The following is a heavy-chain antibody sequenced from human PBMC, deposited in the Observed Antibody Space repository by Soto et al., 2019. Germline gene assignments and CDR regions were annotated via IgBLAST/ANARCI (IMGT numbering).Heavy chain of an antibody. V-gene: IGHV3-33*01. CDR2: IWHDGSDR. CDR1: GFTFSNYA. Sequence: GGSLRLSCAASGFTFSNYAMHWVRQAPGKGLEWLAVIWHDGSDRYYADSVKGRFAISRDNSKNTLYLQVNSLRAEDTAVYYCARESEDLTSNFDYWGQGTLVTVSS. J-gene: IGHJ4*02. CDR3: ARESEDLTSNFDY.